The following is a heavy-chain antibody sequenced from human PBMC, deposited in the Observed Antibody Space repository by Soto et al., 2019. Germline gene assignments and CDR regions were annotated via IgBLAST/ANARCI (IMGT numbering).Heavy chain of an antibody. CDR1: GYTPTNYD. V-gene: IGHV1-18*01. D-gene: IGHD1-26*01. J-gene: IGHJ4*02. CDR3: ARALYRSGTYYAFDN. CDR2: ISAYNGNT. Sequence: QVHLVQSGAEVKTPGASVKVSCQTSGYTPTNYDIGWVRQAPGQGLEWMGWISAYNGNTNYAQKLQGRLNMTTDTPTRTAYMELRSLRSDDTAVYYCARALYRSGTYYAFDNWGQGTLVTVSS.